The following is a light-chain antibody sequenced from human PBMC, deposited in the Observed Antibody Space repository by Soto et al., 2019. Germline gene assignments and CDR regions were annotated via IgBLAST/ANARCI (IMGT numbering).Light chain of an antibody. Sequence: QSALTQPASVSGSPGQSITISCTGTSSDVGGYNSVSWYQQHPGKAPKLMIYNVSNRPSVISDRFSGSRSGNTASLTISGLQAEDEADYYCSSYTSSSTYVFGTGTKLTVL. V-gene: IGLV2-14*03. CDR3: SSYTSSSTYV. CDR1: SSDVGGYNS. CDR2: NVS. J-gene: IGLJ1*01.